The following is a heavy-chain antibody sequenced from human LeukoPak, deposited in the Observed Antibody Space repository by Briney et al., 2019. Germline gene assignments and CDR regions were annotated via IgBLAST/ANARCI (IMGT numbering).Heavy chain of an antibody. D-gene: IGHD5-18*01. J-gene: IGHJ4*02. CDR3: ARGEPHTSYGPPYFDY. Sequence: PGGSLRLSCAASGFTVSSNYMSWVRQAPGKGLEWVSVIYSGGSTYYADSVKGRFTISRDNSKNTLYLQMNSLRAEDTAVYYCARGEPHTSYGPPYFDYWGQGTLVTVSS. CDR1: GFTVSSNY. CDR2: IYSGGST. V-gene: IGHV3-53*01.